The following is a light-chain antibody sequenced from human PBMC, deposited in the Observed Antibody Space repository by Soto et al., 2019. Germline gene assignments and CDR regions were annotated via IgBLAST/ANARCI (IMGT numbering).Light chain of an antibody. V-gene: IGKV3-15*01. CDR3: QQYNNWPRGT. J-gene: IGKJ1*01. Sequence: EIVMTQSPATLSVSPGERATLSCRASQSVSSNLAWHQQKPGQAPRLLIYGASTRATGIPARFSGSGSGTEFTLTISSLQSEDFAVYYCQQYNNWPRGTLGQGTKV. CDR2: GAS. CDR1: QSVSSN.